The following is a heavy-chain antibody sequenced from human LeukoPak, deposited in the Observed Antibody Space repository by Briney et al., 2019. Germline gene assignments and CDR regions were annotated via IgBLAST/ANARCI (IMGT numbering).Heavy chain of an antibody. D-gene: IGHD4-17*01. CDR2: INPNSGGT. Sequence: GASVKVSCKASGYTFTGYYMHWVRQAPGQGLGWMGWINPNSGGTNYAQKFQGRVTMTRDTSISTAYMELRSLRSDDTAVYYCASPAYGDHPFDYWGQGTLVTVSS. V-gene: IGHV1-2*02. CDR1: GYTFTGYY. CDR3: ASPAYGDHPFDY. J-gene: IGHJ4*02.